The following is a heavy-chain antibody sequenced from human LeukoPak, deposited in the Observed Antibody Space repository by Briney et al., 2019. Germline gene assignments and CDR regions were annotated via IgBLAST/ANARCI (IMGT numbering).Heavy chain of an antibody. Sequence: PGGSLRLXCAASGFTFSSYGMHWVRQAPGKVLEWVAFIRYDGSNKYYADSVKGRFTISRDNSKNTLYLQMNSLRAEDTAVYYCAKVTGYDYVWGSYRNADYWGQGTLVTVSS. CDR2: IRYDGSNK. V-gene: IGHV3-30*02. CDR1: GFTFSSYG. CDR3: AKVTGYDYVWGSYRNADY. D-gene: IGHD3-16*02. J-gene: IGHJ4*02.